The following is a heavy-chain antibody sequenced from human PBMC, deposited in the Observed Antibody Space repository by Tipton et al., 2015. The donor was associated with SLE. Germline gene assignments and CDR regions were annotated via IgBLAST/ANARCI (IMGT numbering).Heavy chain of an antibody. CDR2: IYPGDSDT. V-gene: IGHV5-51*03. CDR1: GYSLSSYW. Sequence: QSGPEVKKPGESLKISCKGSGYSLSSYWIAWVRQMPGKGLEWMGIIYPGDSDTRYSPSFQGQVTISADKSISTASLQWNSLQASDTAMYFCARRTSQYISSHHTFDIWGQGTKVIVSS. CDR3: ARRTSQYISSHHTFDI. J-gene: IGHJ3*02. D-gene: IGHD6-6*01.